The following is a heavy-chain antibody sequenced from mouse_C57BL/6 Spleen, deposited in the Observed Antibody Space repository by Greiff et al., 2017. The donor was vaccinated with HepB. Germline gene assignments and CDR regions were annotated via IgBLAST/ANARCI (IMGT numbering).Heavy chain of an antibody. CDR2: INPNNGGT. CDR1: GYTFTDYY. J-gene: IGHJ2*01. V-gene: IGHV1-26*01. D-gene: IGHD2-4*01. CDR3: ARGDDYDDD. Sequence: EVQLQQSGPELVKPGALVKISCKASGYTFTDYYMNWVKQSHGKSLEWIGDINPNNGGTSYNQKFKGKATLTVDKSSSTAYMELRSLTSEDSAVYYCARGDDYDDDWGQGTTLTVSS.